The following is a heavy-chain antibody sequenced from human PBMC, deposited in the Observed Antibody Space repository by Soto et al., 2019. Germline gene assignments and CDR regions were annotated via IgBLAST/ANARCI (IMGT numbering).Heavy chain of an antibody. Sequence: EVQLVESGGGLVQPGGSLRLSCAASGFTFSSYWMHWVRQAPGKGLVWVSRINSDGSSTSYADSVKGRFTISRDNAKNTLYLQMNSLRAEDTAVYYCARGHGSGWYGAFDIWGQGTMVTVSS. CDR2: INSDGSST. D-gene: IGHD6-19*01. CDR3: ARGHGSGWYGAFDI. CDR1: GFTFSSYW. V-gene: IGHV3-74*01. J-gene: IGHJ3*02.